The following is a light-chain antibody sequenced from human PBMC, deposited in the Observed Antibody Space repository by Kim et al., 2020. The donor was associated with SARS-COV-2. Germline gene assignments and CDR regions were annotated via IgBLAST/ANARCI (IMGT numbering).Light chain of an antibody. V-gene: IGLV3-9*01. Sequence: SYELTQPLSVSVALGQTARITCGGNNIGSKNVHWYQQKPGQAPVLVIYRDNNRPSGIPERFSGSNSGNTATLTISRAQAGDEADYYCQVWDSSTGKVFGGGTQLTVL. J-gene: IGLJ2*01. CDR2: RDN. CDR1: NIGSKN. CDR3: QVWDSSTGKV.